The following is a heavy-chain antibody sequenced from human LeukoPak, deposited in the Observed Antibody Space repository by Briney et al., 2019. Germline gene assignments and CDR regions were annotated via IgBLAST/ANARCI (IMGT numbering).Heavy chain of an antibody. CDR2: INHSGST. J-gene: IGHJ4*02. Sequence: PSETLSLTCAVYGGSFSGYYWSWIRQPPGKGLEWIGEINHSGSTNYNPSLKSRVTISVDTSKNQFSLKLSSVTAADTAVYYCARGHSYGLWGQGTLVTVSS. V-gene: IGHV4-34*01. CDR3: ARGHSYGL. CDR1: GGSFSGYY. D-gene: IGHD5-18*01.